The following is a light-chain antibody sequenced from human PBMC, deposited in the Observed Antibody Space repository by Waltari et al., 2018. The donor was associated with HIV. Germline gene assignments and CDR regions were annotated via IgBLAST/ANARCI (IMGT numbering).Light chain of an antibody. CDR1: SSNIGSTF. J-gene: IGLJ3*02. CDR2: TND. Sequence: QSVLTQPPSVSGTPGQNVTISCSGSSSNIGSTFLNWYQQLPGAAPKLLIHTNDQRPSGVPDRFSGSKSGTSASLAISGLQSADEADYYCAAWDDSLNGMFGGGTKLTVL. V-gene: IGLV1-44*01. CDR3: AAWDDSLNGM.